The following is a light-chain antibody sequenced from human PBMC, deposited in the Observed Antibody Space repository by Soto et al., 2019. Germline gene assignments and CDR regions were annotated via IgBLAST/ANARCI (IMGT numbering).Light chain of an antibody. Sequence: DIQMTQSPSSVSASVGDRITITCRTSQSFSNYLTWYQHKPGKAPKLLIYSATVLQSGVPSRFSGGGSGTDFTLTINRLEPEDFAVYFCQQYGSSPQTFGQGTKVEIK. CDR1: QSFSNY. CDR2: SAT. CDR3: QQYGSSPQT. J-gene: IGKJ1*01. V-gene: IGKV1-39*01.